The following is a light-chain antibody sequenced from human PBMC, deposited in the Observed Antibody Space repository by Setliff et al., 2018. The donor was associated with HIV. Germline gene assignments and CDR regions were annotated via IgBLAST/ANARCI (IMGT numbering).Light chain of an antibody. J-gene: IGLJ1*01. V-gene: IGLV2-14*01. CDR3: NSKTGDSIYV. Sequence: QSALTQPASVSGPPGQSITISCTGTTSDIGAFNFVSWYQQHPGKAPKLIIYEVNYRPSGVSTRFSGSKSGNTASLTISGLQAEDEADYYCNSKTGDSIYVFGSGTKVTVL. CDR2: EVN. CDR1: TSDIGAFNF.